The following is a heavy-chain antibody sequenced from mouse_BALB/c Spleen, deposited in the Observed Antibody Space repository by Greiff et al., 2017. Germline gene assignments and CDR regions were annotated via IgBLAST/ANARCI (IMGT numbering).Heavy chain of an antibody. CDR3: AREKYGNYDAMDY. CDR2: ISSGSSTI. D-gene: IGHD2-10*02. CDR1: GFTFSSFG. J-gene: IGHJ4*01. V-gene: IGHV5-17*02. Sequence: EVKLQESGGGLVQPGGSRKLSCAASGFTFSSFGMHWVRQAPEKGLEWVAYISSGSSTIYYADTVKGRFTISRDNPKNTLFLQMTSLRSEDTAMYYCAREKYGNYDAMDYWGQGTSVTVSS.